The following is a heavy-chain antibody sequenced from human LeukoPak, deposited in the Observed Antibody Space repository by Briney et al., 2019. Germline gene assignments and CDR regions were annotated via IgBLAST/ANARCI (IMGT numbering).Heavy chain of an antibody. CDR2: IYNSGNN. V-gene: IGHV4-59*08. D-gene: IGHD3-10*01. CDR1: GGSISSDY. Sequence: SETLSLTCTVSGGSISSDYWQWIRQPPGKGVEWVRYIYNSGNNHYNSSLKSRVTISIDTSKNQFSLTLASVAAADTALYYCATGGYWGQGTPAAVSS. CDR3: ATGGY. J-gene: IGHJ4*02.